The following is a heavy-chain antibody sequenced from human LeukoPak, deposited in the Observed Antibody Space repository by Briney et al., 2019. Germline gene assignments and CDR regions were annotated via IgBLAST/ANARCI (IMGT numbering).Heavy chain of an antibody. CDR2: LLYDGNTK. CDR1: GFSLSNYG. V-gene: IGHV3-33*01. D-gene: IGHD1-14*01. J-gene: IGHJ6*03. CDR3: ARDHRPEIQYYYMDV. Sequence: PGGSLRLSCAASGFSLSNYGMHWVRQAPGKGLELVAALLYDGNTKHYADSVKGRFTISRDISKNTFYLQMNSLTAEDTAVYYCARDHRPEIQYYYMDVWGKGTTVAVSS.